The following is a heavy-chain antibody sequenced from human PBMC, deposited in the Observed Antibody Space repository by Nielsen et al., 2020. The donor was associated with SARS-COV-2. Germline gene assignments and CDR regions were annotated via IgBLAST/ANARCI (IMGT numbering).Heavy chain of an antibody. V-gene: IGHV4-30-4*01. J-gene: IGHJ4*02. CDR3: ARGTAVTGTNY. D-gene: IGHD6-19*01. CDR2: IYYSGST. CDR1: GGSISSGDYY. Sequence: SETLSLTCTVSGGSISSGDYYWSWIRQPPGKGLEWIGYIYYSGSTYYNPSLKSRVTISVDTSKNQFSLKLSSVTAADTAVYYCARGTAVTGTNYWGQGALVTVSP.